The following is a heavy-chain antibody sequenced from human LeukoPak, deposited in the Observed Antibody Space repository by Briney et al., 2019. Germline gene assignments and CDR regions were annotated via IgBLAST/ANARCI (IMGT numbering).Heavy chain of an antibody. V-gene: IGHV4-34*01. CDR2: INHSGST. J-gene: IGHJ6*03. CDR1: GGSFSGYY. Sequence: PSETLSLTCAVYGGSFSGYYWSWLRQPPGKGLEWIGEINHSGSTNYNPSLKSRVTISVDTSKNQFSLKLSPATAADTAVYYCARGPRFDYYYYMDVWGKGTTVTVSS. D-gene: IGHD3-10*02. CDR3: ARGPRFDYYYYMDV.